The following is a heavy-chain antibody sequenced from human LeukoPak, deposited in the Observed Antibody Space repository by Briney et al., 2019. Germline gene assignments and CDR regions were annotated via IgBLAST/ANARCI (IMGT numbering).Heavy chain of an antibody. J-gene: IGHJ4*02. Sequence: PGGSLRLSCVASGFTFSSCSMNWVRQAPGKRLEWVSSISSSSSYIYYADSVKGRFTISRDNAKNSLYLRMNSLRAEDTAVYYCASGSNGDYDYWGQGTLVTVSS. CDR2: ISSSSSYI. CDR1: GFTFSSCS. V-gene: IGHV3-21*01. CDR3: ASGSNGDYDY. D-gene: IGHD4-17*01.